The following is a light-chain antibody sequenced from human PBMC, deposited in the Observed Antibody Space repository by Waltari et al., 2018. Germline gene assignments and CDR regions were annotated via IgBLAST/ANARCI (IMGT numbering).Light chain of an antibody. CDR2: NVI. J-gene: IGLJ3*02. Sequence: QSALTQPASVSGSPGQSITISCTGTSDDVGAFDYVSWYQQHPGKAPKLIIYNVIQRASGDFGRFSGSKSGNTASLTISGLQAEDESHYYCSSYTTGQTLVFGGGTYLTVL. V-gene: IGLV2-14*03. CDR1: SDDVGAFDY. CDR3: SSYTTGQTLV.